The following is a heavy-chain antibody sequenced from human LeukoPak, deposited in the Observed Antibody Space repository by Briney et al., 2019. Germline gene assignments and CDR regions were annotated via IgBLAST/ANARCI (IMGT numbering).Heavy chain of an antibody. D-gene: IGHD3-3*01. CDR1: GYSLSSGYY. V-gene: IGHV4-38-2*02. J-gene: IGHJ3*02. CDR3: ARTYDDAFDI. CDR2: IYHSGST. Sequence: SETLSLTCTVSGYSLSSGYYWGWIRQPPGKGLEWIGSIYHSGSTYYNPSLKSRVTISVDTSKNQFSLKLSSVTAADTAVYYCARTYDDAFDIWGQGTMVTVSS.